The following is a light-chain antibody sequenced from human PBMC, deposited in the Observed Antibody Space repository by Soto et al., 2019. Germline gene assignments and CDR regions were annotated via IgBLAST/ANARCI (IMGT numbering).Light chain of an antibody. CDR2: ATS. Sequence: DIQMTQSPSSLSASVGDRVTITCRASQSISNYLNWYQQKPGQAPELLIYATSNLQRGVPSRFSGSGSGTDFTLTISSLQPEDFATYYCQQSYSTPPYTFGQGTNLEIK. CDR3: QQSYSTPPYT. V-gene: IGKV1-39*01. CDR1: QSISNY. J-gene: IGKJ2*01.